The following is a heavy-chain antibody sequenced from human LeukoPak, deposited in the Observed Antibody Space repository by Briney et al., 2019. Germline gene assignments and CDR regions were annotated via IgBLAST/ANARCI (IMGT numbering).Heavy chain of an antibody. V-gene: IGHV1-69*05. CDR1: GGTFSSYA. CDR3: ARGPWGIAAGYYYYMDV. Sequence: ASVKVSCKASGGTFSSYAISWVRQAPGQGLEWMGGIIPIFGTANYAQKFQGRVTITTDESTSTAYMELSSLRSEDTAVYYCARGPWGIAAGYYYYMDVWGKGTTVTVSS. CDR2: IIPIFGTA. J-gene: IGHJ6*03. D-gene: IGHD6-13*01.